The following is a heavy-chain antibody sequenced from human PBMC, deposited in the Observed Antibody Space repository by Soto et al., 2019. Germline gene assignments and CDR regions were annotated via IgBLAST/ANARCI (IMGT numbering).Heavy chain of an antibody. Sequence: EVQLVESEGRLVKPGGSLRLSCAASGFTFSSYSMNWVRQAPGKGLEWVSSISSSSSYIYYADSVKGRFTISRDNAKNSLYLQMNSLRAEDTAVYYCASHPRDSSGYWYYFDYWGQGTLVTVSS. CDR1: GFTFSSYS. CDR2: ISSSSSYI. V-gene: IGHV3-21*01. J-gene: IGHJ4*02. D-gene: IGHD3-22*01. CDR3: ASHPRDSSGYWYYFDY.